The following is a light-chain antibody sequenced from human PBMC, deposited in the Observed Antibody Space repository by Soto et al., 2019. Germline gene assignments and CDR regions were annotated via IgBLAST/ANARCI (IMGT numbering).Light chain of an antibody. J-gene: IGKJ4*01. CDR2: AAS. CDR1: QGISSW. CDR3: QQANNLPLA. Sequence: DIQMTQSPSSVSASVGDRVIITCRASQGISSWLAWCQQKPGKAPKLPIYAASSLQSGVPTRFSGSRVGTDFTLTTSSLHAEDFATYYCQQANNLPLAFGGGTNVEIK. V-gene: IGKV1D-12*01.